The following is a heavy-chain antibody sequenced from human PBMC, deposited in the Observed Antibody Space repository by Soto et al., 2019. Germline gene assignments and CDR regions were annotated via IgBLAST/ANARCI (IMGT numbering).Heavy chain of an antibody. CDR3: ARQRTTVVTQDYFDH. D-gene: IGHD2-21*02. Sequence: TSETLSLTCIVSGESISSSSYYWGWIRQPPGKGLEWIGSIYYSGRTYYNPSFKSRVTISIDTSKNQFSLKLSSVTATDTAVYYCARQRTTVVTQDYFDHWGQGALVTVSS. CDR1: GESISSSSYY. CDR2: IYYSGRT. V-gene: IGHV4-39*01. J-gene: IGHJ4*02.